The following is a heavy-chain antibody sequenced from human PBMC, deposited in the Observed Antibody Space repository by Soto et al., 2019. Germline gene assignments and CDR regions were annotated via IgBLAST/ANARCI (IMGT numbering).Heavy chain of an antibody. Sequence: QLQLQESGPGLVKPSETLSLTCIVSGGSISRSSYYWGWIRQPPGKGLEWIGSIYYSGSTYYNPSLKSRVTISVDTSKNQFSLKLNSVTAADTAVYYCARHLWFGELLRWFVPWGQGTLVTVSS. V-gene: IGHV4-39*01. CDR1: GGSISRSSYY. J-gene: IGHJ5*02. CDR3: ARHLWFGELLRWFVP. CDR2: IYYSGST. D-gene: IGHD3-10*01.